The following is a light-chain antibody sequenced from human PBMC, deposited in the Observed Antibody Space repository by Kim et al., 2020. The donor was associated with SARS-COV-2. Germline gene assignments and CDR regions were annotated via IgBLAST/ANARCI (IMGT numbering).Light chain of an antibody. J-gene: IGLJ2*01. V-gene: IGLV3-19*01. CDR3: NSRDSSTNHLV. CDR1: SLRSYY. CDR2: GKS. Sequence: ALGQKVRITCQGDSLRSYYASWYQQKPGQAPVVVIYGKSNRLSGIPDRFSGSNSGDTASLTITGAQAEDEADYYCNSRDSSTNHLVFGGGTQLTVL.